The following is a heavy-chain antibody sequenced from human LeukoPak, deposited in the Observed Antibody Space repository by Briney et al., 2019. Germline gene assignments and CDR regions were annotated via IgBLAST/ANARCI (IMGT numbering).Heavy chain of an antibody. J-gene: IGHJ4*02. D-gene: IGHD3-16*02. V-gene: IGHV3-30-3*01. CDR2: ISYDGSNK. CDR1: GFTFSSCA. Sequence: PGGSLRLSCAASGFTFSSCAMHWVRQAPGKGLEWVAVISYDGSNKYYADSVKGRFTISRDNSKNTLYLQMNSLRAEDTAVYYCAREPYDYVWGSYRYFDYWGQGTLVTVSS. CDR3: AREPYDYVWGSYRYFDY.